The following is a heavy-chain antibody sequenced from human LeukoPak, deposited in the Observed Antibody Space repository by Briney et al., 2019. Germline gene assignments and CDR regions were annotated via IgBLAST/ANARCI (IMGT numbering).Heavy chain of an antibody. Sequence: GGSLRLSCAASGFTFSSFAMHWVRQAPGKGLEWVAVISYDGSNKYYADSVKGRFTISRDNSKNTLYLQMNSLRAEDTAVYYCARDHKYGGYTDYWGQGTLVTVSS. J-gene: IGHJ4*02. CDR1: GFTFSSFA. D-gene: IGHD5-12*01. V-gene: IGHV3-30-3*01. CDR2: ISYDGSNK. CDR3: ARDHKYGGYTDY.